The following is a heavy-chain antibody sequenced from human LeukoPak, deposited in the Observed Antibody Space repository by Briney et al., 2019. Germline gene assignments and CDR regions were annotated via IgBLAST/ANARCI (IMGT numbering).Heavy chain of an antibody. Sequence: GSLRLSCAASGFTFSSYSMNWVRQAPGKGLEWLGTIFYSGSTYYNPSLQSRVTISVDTSKNQFSLNLSSVTAADSAVYYCATRTFRGAFDIWGQGTMVTVSS. J-gene: IGHJ3*02. D-gene: IGHD2-2*01. V-gene: IGHV4-59*05. CDR1: GFTFSSYSMN. CDR3: ATRTFRGAFDI. CDR2: IFYSGST.